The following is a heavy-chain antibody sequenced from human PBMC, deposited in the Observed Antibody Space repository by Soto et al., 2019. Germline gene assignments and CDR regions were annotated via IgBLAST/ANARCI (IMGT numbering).Heavy chain of an antibody. CDR1: GGTFSSYA. CDR3: ASGYSYGYGWFDP. D-gene: IGHD5-18*01. V-gene: IGHV1-69*12. CDR2: IIPIFGTA. Sequence: QVQPVQSGAEVKKPGSSVKVSCKASGGTFSSYAISWVRQAPGQGLEWMGGIIPIFGTANYAQKFQGRVTITADESTSTAYMEPSRLSSEDTAVYYCASGYSYGYGWFDPWGQGTLVTVSS. J-gene: IGHJ5*02.